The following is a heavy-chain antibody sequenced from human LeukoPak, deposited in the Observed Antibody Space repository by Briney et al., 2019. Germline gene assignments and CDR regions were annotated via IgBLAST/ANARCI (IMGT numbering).Heavy chain of an antibody. Sequence: GSLRLSCAASGFTFSSYAMSWVRQAPGKGLEWVSAISGSGGSTYYADSVKGRFTISRDNSENTLYLQMNSLRAEDTAVYYCAKLWTEYSSSSRYFQHWGQGTLVTVSS. J-gene: IGHJ1*01. V-gene: IGHV3-23*01. D-gene: IGHD6-6*01. CDR1: GFTFSSYA. CDR2: ISGSGGST. CDR3: AKLWTEYSSSSRYFQH.